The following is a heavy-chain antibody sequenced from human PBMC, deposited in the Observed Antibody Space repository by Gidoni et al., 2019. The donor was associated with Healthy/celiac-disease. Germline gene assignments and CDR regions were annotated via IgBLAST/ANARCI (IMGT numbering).Heavy chain of an antibody. D-gene: IGHD2-8*01. V-gene: IGHV3-30*04. Sequence: QVQLVESGGGVVQLGRSLRLSCAASGFTFSSYAMHWVRQAPGKGLEWVAVISYDGSNKYYADSVKGRFTISRDNSKNTLYLQMNSLRAEDTAVYYCAREGGLYYDYYYGMDVWGQGTTVTVSS. J-gene: IGHJ6*02. CDR2: ISYDGSNK. CDR3: AREGGLYYDYYYGMDV. CDR1: GFTFSSYA.